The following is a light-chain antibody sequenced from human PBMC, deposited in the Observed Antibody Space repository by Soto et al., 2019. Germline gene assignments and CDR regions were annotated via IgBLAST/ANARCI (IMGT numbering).Light chain of an antibody. Sequence: QSALTQPRSVSGSPGQSVTISCTGTTGDVGAYNFVSWYQLHPGKAPKLMIYDASKRPSGVPDRFSASKSGNTASLTISGLQAEDEADYYCCSYAGSFTWVFGGGTKPDRP. CDR1: TGDVGAYNF. V-gene: IGLV2-11*01. CDR2: DAS. J-gene: IGLJ3*02. CDR3: CSYAGSFTWV.